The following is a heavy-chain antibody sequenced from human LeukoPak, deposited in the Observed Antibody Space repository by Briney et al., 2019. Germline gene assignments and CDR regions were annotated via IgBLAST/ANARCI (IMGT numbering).Heavy chain of an antibody. Sequence: KPSETLSLTCTVSGGTISSFYWSWIRQPPGKGLEWIGYIYYSGSTNYNPSLKSRVTISVDTSKNQLSLKLNSVAAADTAVYYCARGSTNFDYWGQGTLVTVSS. V-gene: IGHV4-59*01. CDR1: GGTISSFY. D-gene: IGHD1-14*01. CDR2: IYYSGST. J-gene: IGHJ4*02. CDR3: ARGSTNFDY.